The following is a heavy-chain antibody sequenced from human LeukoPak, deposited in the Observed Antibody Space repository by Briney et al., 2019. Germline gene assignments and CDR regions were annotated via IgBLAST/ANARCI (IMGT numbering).Heavy chain of an antibody. Sequence: GGSLKLSCAASGFRLNGYWMSWVRQAPGKGLEWVASIKQDGSKTFYVDSVKARFTISRDNAQNSLYLQVNSLRVDDTAVYYCATLGDIAVVDDSFDIWGQGTTVTVSS. D-gene: IGHD2-15*01. CDR3: ATLGDIAVVDDSFDI. CDR2: IKQDGSKT. V-gene: IGHV3-7*01. J-gene: IGHJ3*02. CDR1: GFRLNGYW.